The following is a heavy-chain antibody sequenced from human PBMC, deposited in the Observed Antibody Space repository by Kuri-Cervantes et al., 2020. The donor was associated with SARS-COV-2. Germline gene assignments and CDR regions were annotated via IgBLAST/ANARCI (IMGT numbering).Heavy chain of an antibody. CDR1: GGSISHNDYY. J-gene: IGHJ4*02. CDR3: ARDGRSVAGPGVDY. Sequence: SETLSLTCTVSGGSISHNDYYWGWIRQPPGKGLEWIGSIYHSGSTYYNPSLKSRVTISVDTSKNQFSLKLSSVTAADTAVYYCARDGRSVAGPGVDYWGQGTLVTVSS. CDR2: IYHSGST. V-gene: IGHV4-39*07. D-gene: IGHD6-19*01.